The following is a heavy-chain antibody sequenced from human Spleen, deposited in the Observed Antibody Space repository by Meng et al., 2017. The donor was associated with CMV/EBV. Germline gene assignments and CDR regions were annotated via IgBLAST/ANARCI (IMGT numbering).Heavy chain of an antibody. CDR1: GGTFSSYA. Sequence: CKASGGTFSSYAISWVRQAPGQGIEWMGGIIPIFGTANYAQKFQGRVTITTDESTSTAYMELSSLRSEDTAVYYCAIPHSGSYYVGVWGQGTLVTVSS. J-gene: IGHJ4*02. V-gene: IGHV1-69*05. D-gene: IGHD1-26*01. CDR2: IIPIFGTA. CDR3: AIPHSGSYYVGV.